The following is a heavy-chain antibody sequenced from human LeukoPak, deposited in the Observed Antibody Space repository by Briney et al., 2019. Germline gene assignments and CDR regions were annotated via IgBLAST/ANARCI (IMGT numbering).Heavy chain of an antibody. CDR3: ARDTRSGHFDY. D-gene: IGHD2-15*01. Sequence: GGSLRLSCAASGFTFSSYAMHWVRQAPGKGLEWVAVISYDGSNKYYADSVKGRFTISRDNSKNTLYLQMNSLRAEDTAVYYCARDTRSGHFDYWGQGTLVTVSS. V-gene: IGHV3-30*07. J-gene: IGHJ4*02. CDR2: ISYDGSNK. CDR1: GFTFSSYA.